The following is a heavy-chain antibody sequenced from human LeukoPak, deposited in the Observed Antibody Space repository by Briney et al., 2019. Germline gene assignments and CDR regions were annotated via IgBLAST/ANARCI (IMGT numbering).Heavy chain of an antibody. J-gene: IGHJ4*02. Sequence: ETLSLTCAVYGGSFSGYYWSWIRQPPGKGLEWIGEINHSGSTNYNPSLKSRVTISVDTSENQFSLKLSSVTAADTAVYYCAREGRLGYCSSTSCYYFDYWGQGTLVTVST. D-gene: IGHD2-2*01. V-gene: IGHV4-34*01. CDR3: AREGRLGYCSSTSCYYFDY. CDR2: INHSGST. CDR1: GGSFSGYY.